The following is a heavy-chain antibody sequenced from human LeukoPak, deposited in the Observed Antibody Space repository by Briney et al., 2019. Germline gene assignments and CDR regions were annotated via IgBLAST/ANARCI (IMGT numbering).Heavy chain of an antibody. CDR2: ICGGGGST. CDR3: AKGGKWDVTPFDY. V-gene: IGHV3-23*01. Sequence: GGSLRLSCAASGFTFTSYSMNWVRQAPGKGLEWVSTICGGGGSTYYADSVKGRFTISRDNSKNTLYLQVNSLRAEDTAVYYCAKGGKWDVTPFDYWGQGTLVTVSS. CDR1: GFTFTSYS. J-gene: IGHJ4*02. D-gene: IGHD1-26*01.